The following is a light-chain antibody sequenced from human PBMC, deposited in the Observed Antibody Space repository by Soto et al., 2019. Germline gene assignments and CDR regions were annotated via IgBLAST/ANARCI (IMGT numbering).Light chain of an antibody. V-gene: IGLV2-14*01. CDR2: EVN. Sequence: QSALPQPASVSGSPGQSITISCTGTSSDVGGYNYVSWYQQHPGKAPKLMIYEVNNRPSGVSNRFSGSKSGNTASLTISGLQAEDEDDYYCTSYTSSITYVFGTGTKLTVL. J-gene: IGLJ1*01. CDR3: TSYTSSITYV. CDR1: SSDVGGYNY.